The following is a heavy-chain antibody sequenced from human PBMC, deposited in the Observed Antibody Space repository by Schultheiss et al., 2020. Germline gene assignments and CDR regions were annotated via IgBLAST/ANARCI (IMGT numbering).Heavy chain of an antibody. CDR1: GDSVSSNSAA. D-gene: IGHD1-14*01. CDR2: TYYRSKWYN. J-gene: IGHJ4*02. CDR3: ARSATEPYYFDY. Sequence: SETLSLTCAISGDSVSSNSAAWNWIRQSPSRGLEWLGRTYYRSKWYNDYAVSVKSRITINPDTSKNQFSLQLNSVTAADTAVYYCARSATEPYYFDYWGQGTLVTVSS. V-gene: IGHV6-1*01.